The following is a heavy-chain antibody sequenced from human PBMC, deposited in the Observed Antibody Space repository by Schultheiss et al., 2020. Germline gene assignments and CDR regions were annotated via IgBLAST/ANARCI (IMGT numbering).Heavy chain of an antibody. D-gene: IGHD3-3*01. CDR2: ISAYNGNT. J-gene: IGHJ3*02. CDR3: ARDYGVGAFDI. CDR1: GYTFTSYG. V-gene: IGHV1-18*04. Sequence: ASVTVSGKASGYTFTSYGISWVRQAPGQGLEWMGWISAYNGNTNYAQKLQGRVTMTRDTSISTAYMELSRLRSDDTAVYYCARDYGVGAFDIWGQGTTVTVSS.